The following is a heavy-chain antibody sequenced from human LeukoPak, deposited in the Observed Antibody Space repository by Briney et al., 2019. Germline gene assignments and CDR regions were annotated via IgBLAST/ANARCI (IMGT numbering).Heavy chain of an antibody. V-gene: IGHV4-34*01. Sequence: SETLSLTCAVYGGSFSGYYWSWIRQPPGRGLEWIGEINHSGSTNYNPSLKSRVTISVDMSKNQFSLKLNSLTAADTAVYYCARAPRGERVDYWGQGTLVTVSS. D-gene: IGHD3-16*01. CDR2: INHSGST. J-gene: IGHJ4*02. CDR1: GGSFSGYY. CDR3: ARAPRGERVDY.